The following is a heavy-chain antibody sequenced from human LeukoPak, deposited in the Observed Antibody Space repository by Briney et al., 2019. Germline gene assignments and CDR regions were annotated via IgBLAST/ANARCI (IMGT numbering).Heavy chain of an antibody. J-gene: IGHJ4*02. CDR1: GFTFSSYA. V-gene: IGHV3-74*01. CDR3: ARDGRYYDSSGYYPG. Sequence: GGSLRLSCAASGFTFSSYAMHWVRQAPGKGLVWVSRINTDGSSTSYADSVKGRFTISRDNSKNTLYLQMNSLRAEDTAVYYCARDGRYYDSSGYYPGWGQGTLVTVSS. D-gene: IGHD3-22*01. CDR2: INTDGSST.